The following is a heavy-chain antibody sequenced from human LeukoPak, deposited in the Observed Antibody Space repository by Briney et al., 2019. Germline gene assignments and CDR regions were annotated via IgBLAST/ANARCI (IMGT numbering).Heavy chain of an antibody. CDR1: GGSISSSSYY. J-gene: IGHJ4*02. CDR3: ATEAQYYYDSSGYYHAFDY. Sequence: SETLSLTCTVSGGSISSSSYYWGWIRQPPGKGLEWIGSIYYSGSTYYNPSLKSRVTISVDTSKNQFSLKLSSVTAADTAVYYCATEAQYYYDSSGYYHAFDYWGQGTLVTVSS. CDR2: IYYSGST. V-gene: IGHV4-39*07. D-gene: IGHD3-22*01.